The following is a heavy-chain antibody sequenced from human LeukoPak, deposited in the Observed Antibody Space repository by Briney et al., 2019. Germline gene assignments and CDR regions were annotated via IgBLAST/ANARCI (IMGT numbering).Heavy chain of an antibody. CDR1: GFTFSSYA. D-gene: IGHD3-3*01. Sequence: GRSLRLSCAASGFTFSSYAMHWVRQAPGKGLEWVAAISGSGDNTYHADSVRGRFTISRDNSKNTLYLQMNSLRVEDTAVYHCAKGLSASGRFNAFDIWGQGTMVTVSS. J-gene: IGHJ3*02. CDR2: ISGSGDNT. V-gene: IGHV3-23*01. CDR3: AKGLSASGRFNAFDI.